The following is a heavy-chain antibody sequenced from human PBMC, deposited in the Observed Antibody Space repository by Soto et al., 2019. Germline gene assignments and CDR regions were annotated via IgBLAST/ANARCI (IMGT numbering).Heavy chain of an antibody. CDR1: GFTVSTYG. V-gene: IGHV3-30*03. CDR3: TGEVASGY. Sequence: QVQLVESGGGVVQPGRSLRLSCAVSGFTVSTYGMHWVRQAPGKGLEWVAVISRDGGTKYYADSVKGRFTISRDNSMNTLFLEMNSLRGDDMAVYYCTGEVASGYWGQGTLVTFSS. CDR2: ISRDGGTK. D-gene: IGHD2-8*02. J-gene: IGHJ4*02.